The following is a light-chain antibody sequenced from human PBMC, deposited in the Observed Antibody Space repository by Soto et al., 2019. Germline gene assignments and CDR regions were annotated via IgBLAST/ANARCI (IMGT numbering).Light chain of an antibody. CDR3: AAWDDSLNGPVV. CDR2: TIN. J-gene: IGLJ2*01. CDR1: SSNIGSNT. Sequence: QPVLTQPPSASGTPGQRVTISCSGSSSNIGSNTVNWYQHLPGTAPKLLIYTINQRPSGVPDRFSGSKSGTSASLAISGLQSEDEADYYCAAWDDSLNGPVVFGGGTQLTVL. V-gene: IGLV1-44*01.